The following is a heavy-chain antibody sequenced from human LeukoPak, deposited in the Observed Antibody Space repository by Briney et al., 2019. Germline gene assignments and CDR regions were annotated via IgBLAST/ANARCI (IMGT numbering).Heavy chain of an antibody. V-gene: IGHV3-72*01. Sequence: PGGSLRLSCAASGFTFSDHHMDWVRQAPGRGLEWVGRVRNKAKRYATDYAASVKGRFTISSDDSKNSLYLQTDGLKTEDTAVYYCARGGYCSGGNCFGNDFWGQGTLVTVSS. CDR3: ARGGYCSGGNCFGNDF. CDR2: VRNKAKRYAT. D-gene: IGHD2-15*01. J-gene: IGHJ4*02. CDR1: GFTFSDHH.